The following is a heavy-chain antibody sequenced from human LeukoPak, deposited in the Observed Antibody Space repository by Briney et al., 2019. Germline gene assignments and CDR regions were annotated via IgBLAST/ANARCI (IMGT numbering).Heavy chain of an antibody. CDR2: IKCKGGGT. J-gene: IGHJ4*02. D-gene: IGHD1-26*01. Sequence: GASVKVSCKASGYTFTDYYIHWVRQAPGQGLERMGWIKCKGGGTKSAQRFQGRVIMTRDTSISTAYMELSGLTPDDTAVYYCARVGAADHWGQGTLVAVSS. CDR1: GYTFTDYY. CDR3: ARVGAADH. V-gene: IGHV1-2*02.